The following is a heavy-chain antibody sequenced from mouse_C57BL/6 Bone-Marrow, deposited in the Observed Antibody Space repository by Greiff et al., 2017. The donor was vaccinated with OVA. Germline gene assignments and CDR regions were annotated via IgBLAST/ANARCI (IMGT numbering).Heavy chain of an antibody. Sequence: EVQLVESGGGLVKPGGSLKLSCAASGFTFSSYAMSWVRQTPEKRLEWVATISDGGSYTYYPDNVKGRFTISRDNAKNNLYLQMSHLKSEDTAMYYCARDPLWNYWGQGTTLTVSS. J-gene: IGHJ2*01. CDR3: ARDPLWNY. CDR2: ISDGGSYT. V-gene: IGHV5-4*01. D-gene: IGHD1-1*02. CDR1: GFTFSSYA.